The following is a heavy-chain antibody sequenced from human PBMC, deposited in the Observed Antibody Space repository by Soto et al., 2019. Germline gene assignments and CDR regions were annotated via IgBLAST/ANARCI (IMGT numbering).Heavy chain of an antibody. CDR1: GFTFSSYS. J-gene: IGHJ6*02. CDR3: ARAICIAAAGDYYYYGMDV. Sequence: EVQLVESGGGLVKPGGSLRLSCAASGFTFSSYSMNWVRQAPGKGLEWVSSISSSSSYIYYADSVKGRFTISRDNAKNSLYLQMNSLRAEDTAVYYCARAICIAAAGDYYYYGMDVWGQGTTVTVSS. V-gene: IGHV3-21*01. CDR2: ISSSSSYI. D-gene: IGHD6-13*01.